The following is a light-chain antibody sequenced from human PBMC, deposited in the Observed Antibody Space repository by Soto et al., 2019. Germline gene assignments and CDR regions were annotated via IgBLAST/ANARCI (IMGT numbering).Light chain of an antibody. Sequence: EIVLTQSPGTLSLSPGERATLSCRASQSVSSSYLAWYQQKPGQAPRPLIYGASSRAPGIPDRFSGSGSGTDFTLTISRLEPEDFAVYYCQQYGSSPYTFRQGTKLEIK. J-gene: IGKJ2*01. V-gene: IGKV3-20*01. CDR1: QSVSSSY. CDR3: QQYGSSPYT. CDR2: GAS.